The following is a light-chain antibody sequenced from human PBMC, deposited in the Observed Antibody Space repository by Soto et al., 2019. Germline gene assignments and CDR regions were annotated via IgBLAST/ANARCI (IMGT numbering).Light chain of an antibody. Sequence: EIVMTQSPATLSVSPGERATLSCRASQSVSGNLAWYQQRPGQAPSLLIYGASTRATGIPARFSGSGSGREFTLTISSLQDEDFAVYYCQQYNNWPPLTFGGGTKVEIK. V-gene: IGKV3-15*01. CDR1: QSVSGN. CDR3: QQYNNWPPLT. J-gene: IGKJ4*01. CDR2: GAS.